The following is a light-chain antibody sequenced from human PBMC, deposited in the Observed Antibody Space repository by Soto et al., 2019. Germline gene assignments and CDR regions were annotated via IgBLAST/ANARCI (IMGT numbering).Light chain of an antibody. Sequence: QSVLTQPRSVSGSLGHSVTISCTGTSSDVGGYNYVSWYQHHPGKAPKIVIYDVYKWPPGVSDRFSGSKSGNTASLTISGLQAEDEADYYCCLYEGTHSSVVFGGGTKLTVL. CDR1: SSDVGGYNY. V-gene: IGLV2-11*01. CDR2: DVY. J-gene: IGLJ2*01. CDR3: CLYEGTHSSVV.